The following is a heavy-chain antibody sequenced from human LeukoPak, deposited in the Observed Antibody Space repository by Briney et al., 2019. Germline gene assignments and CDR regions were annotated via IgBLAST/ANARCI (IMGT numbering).Heavy chain of an antibody. J-gene: IGHJ4*02. CDR2: IYSGGST. Sequence: GGSLRLSCGASGLIVSSNYISWVRQAAGKGLEWVSVIYSGGSTYYTDSVKGRFTISRDNSKNTVFLQMNNLRVEDTAVYYCAKENWVYNWKYDSSGSGINYWGQGTRVTVSS. V-gene: IGHV3-66*01. CDR3: AKENWVYNWKYDSSGSGINY. D-gene: IGHD3-22*01. CDR1: GLIVSSNY.